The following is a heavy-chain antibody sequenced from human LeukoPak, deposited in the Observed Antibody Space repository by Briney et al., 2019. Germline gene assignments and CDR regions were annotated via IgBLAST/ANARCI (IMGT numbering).Heavy chain of an antibody. Sequence: PGGSLRLSCSASGFSFNNYAMSWIRQAPGKGLTWVSLVSPAYGRTYYADSVKGRFTISRDNSNNMLSLYMSSLGADDTAVYYCASTSTYYDFWSGYYAPTGTFDYWGQGTLVTVSS. CDR1: GFSFNNYA. CDR2: VSPAYGRT. CDR3: ASTSTYYDFWSGYYAPTGTFDY. J-gene: IGHJ4*02. D-gene: IGHD3-3*01. V-gene: IGHV3-23*01.